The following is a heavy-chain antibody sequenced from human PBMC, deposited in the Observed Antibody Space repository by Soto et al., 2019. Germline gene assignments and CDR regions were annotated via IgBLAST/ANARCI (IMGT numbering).Heavy chain of an antibody. CDR2: TRSNGEYT. CDR3: AKDSRNVAVSAVRVYGMDV. J-gene: IGHJ6*02. CDR1: GFTFSDYA. V-gene: IGHV3-23*01. Sequence: SLRLSCAGSGFTFSDYAMTWVRQAPGKGLEWVSTTRSNGEYTYYGDSAKGRFTVSRDNSKNTLYLEMSSVRAEDTAVYYCAKDSRNVAVSAVRVYGMDVWGQGTTVTVSS. D-gene: IGHD2-2*01.